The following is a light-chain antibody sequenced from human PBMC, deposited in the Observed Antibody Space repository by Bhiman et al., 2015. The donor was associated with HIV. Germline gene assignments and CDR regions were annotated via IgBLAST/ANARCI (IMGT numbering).Light chain of an antibody. CDR3: GTWDSTLNSVL. CDR2: DVS. J-gene: IGLJ2*01. CDR1: SSDVGGYNY. V-gene: IGLV2-14*01. Sequence: QSALTQPASVSGSPGQSITISCTGTSSDVGGYNYVSWYQQHPGKAPKLMIYDVSKRPSGVSNRFSGSKSGTSATLAITGLQTGDEADYYCGTWDSTLNSVLFGGGTKLTVL.